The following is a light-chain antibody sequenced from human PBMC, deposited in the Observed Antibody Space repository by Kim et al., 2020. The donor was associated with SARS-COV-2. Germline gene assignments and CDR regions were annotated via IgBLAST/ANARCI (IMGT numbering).Light chain of an antibody. CDR2: AAS. Sequence: DIQMTQSPSSLAASVGDRVTITCRASQNINSFLNWYQQRPGKAPKLLIYAASTLQIGVPSRFSGSGSGTDFTLTITSLQPEDFATYHCQQSHTAPLLTFGGGTKVDIK. V-gene: IGKV1-39*01. CDR3: QQSHTAPLLT. J-gene: IGKJ4*01. CDR1: QNINSF.